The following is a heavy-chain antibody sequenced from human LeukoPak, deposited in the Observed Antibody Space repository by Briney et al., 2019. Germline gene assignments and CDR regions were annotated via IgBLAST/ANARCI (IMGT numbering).Heavy chain of an antibody. CDR1: GYTFTGYY. CDR3: ARTTGSGDAFDI. J-gene: IGHJ3*02. CDR2: INPNSGGT. D-gene: IGHD3-10*01. V-gene: IGHV1-2*02. Sequence: VKVSCKASGYTFTGYYMHWVRQAPGQGLEWMGWINPNSGGTNYAQKFQGRVTMTRDTSISTAYMELSRLRSDDTAVYYCARTTGSGDAFDIWGQGTMVTVSS.